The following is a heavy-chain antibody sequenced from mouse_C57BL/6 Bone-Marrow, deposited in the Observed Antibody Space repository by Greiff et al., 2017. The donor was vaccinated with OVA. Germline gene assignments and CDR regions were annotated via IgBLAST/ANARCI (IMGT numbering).Heavy chain of an antibody. CDR1: GFSLTSYG. CDR3: ARDSSGYYAMDY. V-gene: IGHV2-6*01. Sequence: VQRVESGPGLVAPSQSLSITCTVSGFSLTSYGVDWVRQSPGQGLEWLGVIWGVGSTTYNSALNSSMSISKGNSKSQSFLKMSSLHTDDTAMYYCARDSSGYYAMDYWGQGTSVTVSS. CDR2: IWGVGST. D-gene: IGHD3-2*02. J-gene: IGHJ4*01.